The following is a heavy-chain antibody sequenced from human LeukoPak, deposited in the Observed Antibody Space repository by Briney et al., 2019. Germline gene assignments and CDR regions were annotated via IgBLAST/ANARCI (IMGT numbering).Heavy chain of an antibody. V-gene: IGHV1-69*04. D-gene: IGHD2-21*01. CDR2: IIPILGIA. CDR3: ARATSASLKSVAWYFDL. Sequence: SVKVSCKASGGTFSSYAISWVRQAPGQGLEWMGRIIPILGIANYAQKFQGRVTITADKSTSTAYMELSSLRSEDTAVYYCARATSASLKSVAWYFDLWGRGTLVTVSS. CDR1: GGTFSSYA. J-gene: IGHJ2*01.